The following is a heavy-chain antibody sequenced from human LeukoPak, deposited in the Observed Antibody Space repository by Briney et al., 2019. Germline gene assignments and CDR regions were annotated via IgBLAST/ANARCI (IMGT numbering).Heavy chain of an antibody. Sequence: PGGSLRLSCAASGFTFSSYAMSWVRQAPGKGLEWVSAISGSGGSTYYADSVKGRFTISRDNSKNTLYLQMNSLRAEDTAVYYCAKDYFGVQPIYYYYGMDVWGQGTTVTVSS. V-gene: IGHV3-23*01. CDR2: ISGSGGST. CDR1: GFTFSSYA. J-gene: IGHJ6*02. D-gene: IGHD3-3*01. CDR3: AKDYFGVQPIYYYYGMDV.